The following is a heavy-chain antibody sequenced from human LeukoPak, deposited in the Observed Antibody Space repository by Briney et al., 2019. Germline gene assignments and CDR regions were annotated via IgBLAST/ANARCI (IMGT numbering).Heavy chain of an antibody. V-gene: IGHV1-18*01. CDR1: GYTFTSYG. J-gene: IGHJ5*02. CDR2: ISAYNGNT. CDR3: ARGQGTTGTTGWFDP. D-gene: IGHD1-1*01. Sequence: GASVKVSCKASGYTFTSYGISWVRQAPGHGREWMGWISAYNGNTNYAQKLQGRVTMTTDTSTSTAYMELRSLRSDDTAVYYCARGQGTTGTTGWFDPWGQGTLVTVSS.